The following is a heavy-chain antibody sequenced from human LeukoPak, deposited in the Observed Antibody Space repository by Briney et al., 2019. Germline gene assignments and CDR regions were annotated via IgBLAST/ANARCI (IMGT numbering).Heavy chain of an antibody. V-gene: IGHV3-9*03. Sequence: PGGSLRLSCAASGFTFDDYAMHWVRQAPGKGLEWVSGISWSSGSIGYADSVKGRFTISRDNAKNSLYLQMNSLRAEDMALYYCAKARRDGYNSWGIFDYWGQGTLVTVSS. J-gene: IGHJ4*02. CDR2: ISWSSGSI. CDR3: AKARRDGYNSWGIFDY. D-gene: IGHD5-24*01. CDR1: GFTFDDYA.